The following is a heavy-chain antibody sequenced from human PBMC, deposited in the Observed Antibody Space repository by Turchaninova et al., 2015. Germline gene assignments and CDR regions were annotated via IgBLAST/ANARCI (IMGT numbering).Heavy chain of an antibody. J-gene: IGHJ4*02. V-gene: IGHV5-10-1*03. CDR2: IDPRDSET. CDR1: GDPFILSW. Sequence: VKLVQSGAEVTDTCESLWISCSASGDPFILSWISWLRQMPGKGREWSGKIDPRDSETKYSPSFQGHVSISADKSISTAYLQWRSLKASDTAIYYCAVTPNYYGSSGYFWSQGTPVTVSS. D-gene: IGHD6-19*01. CDR3: AVTPNYYGSSGYF.